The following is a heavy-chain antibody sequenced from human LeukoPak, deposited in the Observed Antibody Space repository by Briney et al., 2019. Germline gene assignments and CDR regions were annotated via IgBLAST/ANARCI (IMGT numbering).Heavy chain of an antibody. CDR3: AKDDHGGSGWRDYFDQ. Sequence: GGSLRLSCAASGFTFSSYDMSWVRQAPGRGLEWVQAIGGGGTPYYADSVKGRFTISRDNSNNTLYLQMNSLRAEDTAVYYCAKDDHGGSGWRDYFDQWGQGTLVTVSS. D-gene: IGHD6-19*01. CDR1: GFTFSSYD. J-gene: IGHJ4*02. V-gene: IGHV3-23*01. CDR2: IGGGGTP.